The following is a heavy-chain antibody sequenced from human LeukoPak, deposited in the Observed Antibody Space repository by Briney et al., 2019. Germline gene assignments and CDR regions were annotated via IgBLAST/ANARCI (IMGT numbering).Heavy chain of an antibody. D-gene: IGHD3-22*01. CDR1: GYTFTGYY. J-gene: IGHJ4*02. CDR3: AALLYDSSGYYHIDY. CDR2: IVVGSGNT. V-gene: IGHV1-58*02. Sequence: ASVKVSCKASGYTFTGYYMHWVRQAPGQGLEWIGWIVVGSGNTNYAQKFRERVTITRDMSTSTAYMELSSLRSEDTAVYYCAALLYDSSGYYHIDYWGQGTLVTVSS.